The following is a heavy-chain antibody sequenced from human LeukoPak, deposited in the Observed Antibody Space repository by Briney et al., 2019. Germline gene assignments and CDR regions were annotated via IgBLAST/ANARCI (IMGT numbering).Heavy chain of an antibody. Sequence: SETLSLTCVVSGDSLSSGYWWSWVRQPPGKGLEWIGEIFHSGSTNYNLSLKSRVTISVGNSKNHFSLTVNSVTAADTAVYYCARNAYYSADYWGRGTLVTVSS. J-gene: IGHJ4*01. V-gene: IGHV4-4*02. CDR1: GDSLSSGYW. CDR2: IFHSGST. D-gene: IGHD4/OR15-4a*01. CDR3: ARNAYYSADY.